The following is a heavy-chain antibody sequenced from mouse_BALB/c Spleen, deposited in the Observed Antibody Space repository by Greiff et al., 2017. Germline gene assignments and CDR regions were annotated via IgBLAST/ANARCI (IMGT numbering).Heavy chain of an antibody. CDR1: GFSLTGYG. J-gene: IGHJ1*01. D-gene: IGHD1-1*01. CDR3: ARDYYYGSSYGWYFDV. Sequence: VQLVESGPGLVAPSQSLSITCTVSGFSLTGYGVNWVRQPPGKGLEWLGMIWGDGSTDYNSALKSRLSISKDNSKSQVFLKMNSLQTDDTARYYCARDYYYGSSYGWYFDVWGAGTTVTVSS. CDR2: IWGDGST. V-gene: IGHV2-6-7*01.